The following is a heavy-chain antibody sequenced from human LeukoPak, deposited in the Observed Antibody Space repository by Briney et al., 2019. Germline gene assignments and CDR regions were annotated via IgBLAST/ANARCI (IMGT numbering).Heavy chain of an antibody. CDR2: VNPNGGYT. CDR3: ARSRTVVTIWPQPTDY. V-gene: IGHV1-8*03. CDR1: GYTFTRYD. J-gene: IGHJ4*02. D-gene: IGHD2-21*02. Sequence: ASVKVSCKASGYTFTRYDINWVRQATGQGLEWMGWVNPNGGYTGYTQKFQGRVTITRDTSASTAYMELSSLRSEDTAVYYCARSRTVVTIWPQPTDYWGQGTLVTVSS.